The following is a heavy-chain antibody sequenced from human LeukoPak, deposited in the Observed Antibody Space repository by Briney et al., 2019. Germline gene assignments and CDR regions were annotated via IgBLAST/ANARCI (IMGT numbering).Heavy chain of an antibody. V-gene: IGHV3-48*02. CDR2: ISTTSSFI. CDR1: GFTFRYYS. Sequence: PGGSLRLSCAASGFTFRYYSMNWVRQAPGKGLEWVSYISTTSSFIYYADSVKGRFTISRDNAKNSLYLQMNSLRDEDTAVYYFARDLGSGSNYRYYYGMDVWGQGTTVIVSS. CDR3: ARDLGSGSNYRYYYGMDV. J-gene: IGHJ6*02. D-gene: IGHD1-26*01.